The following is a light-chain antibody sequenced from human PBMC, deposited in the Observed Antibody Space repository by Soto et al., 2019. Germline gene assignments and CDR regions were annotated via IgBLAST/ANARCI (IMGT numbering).Light chain of an antibody. V-gene: IGKV1-39*01. Sequence: DIQMTQSPSSLSAPVGGRVTISCRASQSIDNYLNWYQQKPGKAPKLLIYAASSLQSGVPLRFSGSGSGTDFTLTITSLQPEDFATYYCQQSYSSPWTFGQGTKVEIK. CDR3: QQSYSSPWT. J-gene: IGKJ1*01. CDR1: QSIDNY. CDR2: AAS.